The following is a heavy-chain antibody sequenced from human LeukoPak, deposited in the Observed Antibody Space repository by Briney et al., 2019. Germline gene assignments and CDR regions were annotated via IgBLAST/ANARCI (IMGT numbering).Heavy chain of an antibody. CDR2: IYYSGST. CDR3: ARHPSSWIDSMDV. V-gene: IGHV4-39*01. D-gene: IGHD2-2*03. Sequence: SETLSLTCAVSGGSISSSNWWSWVRQPPGKGLEWIGSIYYSGSTYYNPSLKSRVTISVDTSKNQFSLKLGSVTAADTAVYYCARHPSSWIDSMDVWGQGTTVTVSS. J-gene: IGHJ6*02. CDR1: GGSISSSNW.